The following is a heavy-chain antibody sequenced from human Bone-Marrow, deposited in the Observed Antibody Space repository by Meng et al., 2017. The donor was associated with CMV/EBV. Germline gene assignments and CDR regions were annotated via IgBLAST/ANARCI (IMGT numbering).Heavy chain of an antibody. J-gene: IGHJ5*02. Sequence: SVKVSCKASGYTFTSYDINWVRQATGQGLEWMGGIIPIFGTANYAQKFQGRVTITTDESTSTAYMELSSLRSEDTAVYYCARIPLIAAAGGGNWFDPWGQGTLVTVSS. V-gene: IGHV1-69*05. CDR1: GYTFTSYD. CDR2: IIPIFGTA. D-gene: IGHD6-13*01. CDR3: ARIPLIAAAGGGNWFDP.